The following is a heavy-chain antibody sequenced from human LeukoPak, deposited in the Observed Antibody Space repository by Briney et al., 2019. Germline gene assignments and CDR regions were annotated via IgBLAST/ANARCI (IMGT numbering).Heavy chain of an antibody. Sequence: SETLSLTCTVSGGSISSSSYYWGWIRQPPGKGLEWIGSIYYSGSTYYNPSLKSRDTISVDTSKNQFSLKLSSVTAADTAVYYCARHPKAAAGPWYFDYWGQGTLVTVSS. CDR2: IYYSGST. CDR1: GGSISSSSYY. V-gene: IGHV4-39*01. CDR3: ARHPKAAAGPWYFDY. D-gene: IGHD6-13*01. J-gene: IGHJ4*02.